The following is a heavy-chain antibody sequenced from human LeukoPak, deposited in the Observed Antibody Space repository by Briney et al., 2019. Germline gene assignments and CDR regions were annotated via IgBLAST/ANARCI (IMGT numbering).Heavy chain of an antibody. D-gene: IGHD3-10*01. V-gene: IGHV3-33*01. CDR2: IWYDGSNK. CDR3: VATRVCGGVLLRPNCLYFEN. Sequence: GGSLRLSCATSGFTFNRFGMHWVRQAPGKGLEWVAVIWYDGSNKDYADSVKGRFTISRDNSKNTLYLQMNSLRAEDTAVYYCVATRVCGGVLLRPNCLYFENWGQGTLVSVSS. J-gene: IGHJ4*02. CDR1: GFTFNRFG.